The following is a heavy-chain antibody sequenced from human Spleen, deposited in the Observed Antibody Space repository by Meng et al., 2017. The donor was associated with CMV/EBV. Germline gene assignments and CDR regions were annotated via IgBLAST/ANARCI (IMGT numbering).Heavy chain of an antibody. J-gene: IGHJ4*02. CDR3: ARGRYSSSNFDS. CDR1: GGTFSRHT. CDR2: TIPILGLA. Sequence: SVKVSCKASGGTFSRHTISWVRQAPGQGLEWMGRTIPILGLANYAQKFQGRVTITADKSTNTAYMELSSLRSEDTAVYYCARGRYSSSNFDSWGQGTLVTVSS. V-gene: IGHV1-69*02. D-gene: IGHD6-6*01.